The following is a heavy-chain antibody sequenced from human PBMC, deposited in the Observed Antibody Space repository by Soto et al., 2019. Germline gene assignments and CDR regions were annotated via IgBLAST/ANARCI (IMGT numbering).Heavy chain of an antibody. D-gene: IGHD2-21*02. V-gene: IGHV3-23*01. CDR3: AKGFIVVVTAIRPDDNFGV. CDR2: ISGSGGTT. Sequence: EVQLLESGGGLVHPGGSLRLSCAASGFTFNTFAMNWVRQAPGKGLEWVASISGSGGTTYYADSVKGRFTISRDTSKNSLYLQMNSLSAEDTAVYYCAKGFIVVVTAIRPDDNFGVRGQGTMVTISS. J-gene: IGHJ3*01. CDR1: GFTFNTFA.